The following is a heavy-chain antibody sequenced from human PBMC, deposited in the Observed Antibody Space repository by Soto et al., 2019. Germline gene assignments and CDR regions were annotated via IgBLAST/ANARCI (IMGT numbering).Heavy chain of an antibody. D-gene: IGHD2-2*01. Sequence: EVQLVESGGGLVQPGGSLRLSCAASGFTFSSYWMHWVRHAPGKGLVWVSRINSEGSTTTYADSVKGRFTNSRDNANNALYLQMNCRSAEDTAVYYCARRPHTSWGYEYWGQGTLVTVSS. J-gene: IGHJ4*02. CDR1: GFTFSSYW. CDR2: INSEGSTT. V-gene: IGHV3-74*01. CDR3: ARRPHTSWGYEY.